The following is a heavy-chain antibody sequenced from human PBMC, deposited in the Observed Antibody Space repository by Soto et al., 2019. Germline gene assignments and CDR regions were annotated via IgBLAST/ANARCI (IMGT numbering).Heavy chain of an antibody. Sequence: GGSLRLSCAASGFTISTCWMSWVRQAPGKGLEWVSHIKQDGTETYYVYSVKVRFTISRDNAKNLLYLQMNSRRAEDTAVFYCARAGATGAEXWGQGTLVTVSX. V-gene: IGHV3-7*03. J-gene: IGHJ4*02. CDR1: GFTISTCW. CDR3: ARAGATGAEX. CDR2: IKQDGTET.